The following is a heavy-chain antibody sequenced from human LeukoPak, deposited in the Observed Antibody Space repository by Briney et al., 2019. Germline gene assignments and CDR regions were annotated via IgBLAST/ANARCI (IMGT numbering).Heavy chain of an antibody. Sequence: PSETLSLTCTVSGGSISSYYWSWIRQPPGKGLEWIGYIYYSGSTNYNPSLKSRVTISVDTSKNQFSLKLSSVTAADTAVYCCAREGDYYDSSGSLDYWGQGTLVTVSS. CDR1: GGSISSYY. CDR2: IYYSGST. CDR3: AREGDYYDSSGSLDY. D-gene: IGHD3-22*01. V-gene: IGHV4-59*12. J-gene: IGHJ4*02.